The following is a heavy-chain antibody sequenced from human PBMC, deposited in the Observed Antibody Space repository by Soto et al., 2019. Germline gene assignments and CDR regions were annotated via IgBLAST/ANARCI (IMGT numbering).Heavy chain of an antibody. J-gene: IGHJ4*02. CDR2: ISSSGSTI. CDR3: ARVHTVAGIRFDY. V-gene: IGHV3-48*03. CDR1: GFTFSSYE. Sequence: GGSLRLSXAASGFTFSSYEMNWVRQAPGKGLEWVSYISSSGSTIYYADSVKGRFTISRDNAKNSLYLQMNSLRVEDTAVYYCARVHTVAGIRFDYWGQGTLVTVSS. D-gene: IGHD6-19*01.